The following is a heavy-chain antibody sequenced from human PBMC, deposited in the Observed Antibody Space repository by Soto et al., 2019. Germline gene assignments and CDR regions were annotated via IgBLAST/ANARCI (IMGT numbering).Heavy chain of an antibody. J-gene: IGHJ4*02. V-gene: IGHV3-72*01. D-gene: IGHD2-21*02. CDR1: GFTFSDHY. CDR3: VRAGGDYSFDF. CDR2: IRKKVNSYTT. Sequence: EVQLVESGGVLVQPGGSLRLSCAASGFTFSDHYMDWVRQAPVKGLEWVGRIRKKVNSYTTEYAASVKGRFTISRDDSKNSLYLQMNSLETGDTAVYYCVRAGGDYSFDFGGQGKLVSVSA.